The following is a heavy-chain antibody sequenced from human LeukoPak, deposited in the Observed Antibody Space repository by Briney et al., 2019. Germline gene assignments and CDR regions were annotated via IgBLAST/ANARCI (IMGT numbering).Heavy chain of an antibody. D-gene: IGHD6-13*01. V-gene: IGHV1-3*01. J-gene: IGHJ5*02. CDR1: GYTFTSYA. CDR3: ARAIIAAADSNWFDP. CDR2: INAGNGNT. Sequence: GALVKVSCKASGYTFTSYAMHWVRQAPGQRLEWMGWINAGNGNTKYSQKFQGRVTITRDTSASTAYMELSSLGSEDTAVHYCARAIIAAADSNWFDPWGQGTLVTVSS.